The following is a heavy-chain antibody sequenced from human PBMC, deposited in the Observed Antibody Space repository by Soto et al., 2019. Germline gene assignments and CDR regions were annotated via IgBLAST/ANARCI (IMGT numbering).Heavy chain of an antibody. D-gene: IGHD6-13*01. CDR3: ARGRHLSSSWPPLGAFDI. Sequence: PSETLSLTCSVSGGSISSGGYYWSWIRQQPGKGLEWIGYIYYSGSTYYNPSLKSRVTISVDTSKNQFSLKLSSVTAADTAVYYCARGRHLSSSWPPLGAFDIWGQGTMVTVSS. CDR1: GGSISSGGYY. V-gene: IGHV4-31*03. CDR2: IYYSGST. J-gene: IGHJ3*02.